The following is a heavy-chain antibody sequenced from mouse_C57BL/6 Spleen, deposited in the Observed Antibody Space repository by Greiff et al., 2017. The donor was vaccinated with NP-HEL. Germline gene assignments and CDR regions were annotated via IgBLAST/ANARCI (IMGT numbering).Heavy chain of an antibody. V-gene: IGHV1-61*01. CDR3: ARGETMGYYFDY. Sequence: QVQLQQPGAELVRPGSSVKLSCKASGYTFTSYWMDWVKQRPGQGLEWIGNIYPSDSETHYNQKFKDKATLTVDKSSSTAYMQLSSLTSEDSAVYYCARGETMGYYFDYWGQGTTLTVSS. CDR1: GYTFTSYW. D-gene: IGHD1-1*02. CDR2: IYPSDSET. J-gene: IGHJ2*01.